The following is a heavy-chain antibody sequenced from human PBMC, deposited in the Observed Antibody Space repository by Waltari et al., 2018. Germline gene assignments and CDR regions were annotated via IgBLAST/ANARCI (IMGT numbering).Heavy chain of an antibody. CDR3: AKDINYDSSGSPGPFDY. D-gene: IGHD3-22*01. V-gene: IGHV3-9*01. Sequence: EVQLVESGGGLVQPGRSLRLSCAASGFTFDDYAMHWVRQAPGKGMEWVSGISWNSGSIGYADSVKGRFTISRDNAKNSLYLQMNSLRAEDTALYYCAKDINYDSSGSPGPFDYWGQGTLVTVSS. J-gene: IGHJ4*02. CDR2: ISWNSGSI. CDR1: GFTFDDYA.